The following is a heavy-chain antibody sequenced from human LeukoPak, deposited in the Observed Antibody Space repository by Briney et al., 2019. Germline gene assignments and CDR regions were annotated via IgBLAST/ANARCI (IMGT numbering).Heavy chain of an antibody. CDR2: IKTDGSEK. Sequence: GGSLRLSCAASGFTFSNTWMSWVRQAPGKGLEWVANIKTDGSEKFSADSVKGRFTISRDNAKNSLFLQLNSLRAEDTAVYYCAREVGSPAVRSAFDLWGRGTVVTVSS. V-gene: IGHV3-7*01. D-gene: IGHD2-15*01. CDR3: AREVGSPAVRSAFDL. CDR1: GFTFSNTW. J-gene: IGHJ3*01.